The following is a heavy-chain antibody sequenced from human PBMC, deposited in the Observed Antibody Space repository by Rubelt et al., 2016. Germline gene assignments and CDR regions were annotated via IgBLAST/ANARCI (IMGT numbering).Heavy chain of an antibody. V-gene: IGHV4-34*01. Sequence: QVQLQQWGAGLLKPSETLSLTCAVYGGSFSGYYWSWIRQPPGKGLEWIGEINHRGSTNYNPSLKSRVPISVDTSKNQFSLKLSSGAAADTAVYYCASGSSEWLMDAFDIWGQGTMVTVSS. CDR3: ASGSSEWLMDAFDI. CDR1: GGSFSGYY. CDR2: INHRGST. D-gene: IGHD6-19*01. J-gene: IGHJ3*02.